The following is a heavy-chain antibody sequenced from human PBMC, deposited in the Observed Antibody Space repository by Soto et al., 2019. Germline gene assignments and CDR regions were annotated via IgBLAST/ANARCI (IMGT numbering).Heavy chain of an antibody. CDR2: MNPNSGNT. CDR1: GYTFTSYD. V-gene: IGHV1-8*01. J-gene: IGHJ4*02. D-gene: IGHD4-17*01. CDR3: ARSTNGYGDRH. Sequence: QVQLVQSGAEVKKPGASVKVSCKASGYTFTSYDINWVRQATGQGLEWMGWMNPNSGNTGYAQKFKGRSTMPRTTSISTAYMELSSLRSEDTAAYYCARSTNGYGDRHWGQGSLVTVSS.